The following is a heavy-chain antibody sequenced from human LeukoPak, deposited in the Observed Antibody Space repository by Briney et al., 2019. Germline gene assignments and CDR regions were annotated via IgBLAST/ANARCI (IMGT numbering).Heavy chain of an antibody. D-gene: IGHD3-9*01. V-gene: IGHV3-21*01. J-gene: IGHJ4*02. CDR1: GFTFSSYS. CDR2: ISSSSSYI. CDR3: VRARYFDWSTPDY. Sequence: GGSLRLSCAASGFTFSSYSMNWVRQAPGKGLEWVSSISSSSSYIYYADSVKGRFTISRDNAKNSLYLQMNSLRAEDTAVYYCVRARYFDWSTPDYWGQGTLVTVSS.